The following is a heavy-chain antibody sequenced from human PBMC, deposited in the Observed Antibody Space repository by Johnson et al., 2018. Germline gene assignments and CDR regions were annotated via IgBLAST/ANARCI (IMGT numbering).Heavy chain of an antibody. D-gene: IGHD5-24*01. CDR3: TIDREMALGGVFDI. V-gene: IGHV3-47*02. Sequence: VQLVQSGGGLVQPGGSLRPSCAASGFAFSSYVLHWVRRAPGKGPEWVSAIGTGGDTYYADSVMGRFTISRDNDKKYLYLKMNSLTSEDTAVYFCTIDREMALGGVFDIWGQGTMVTVSS. J-gene: IGHJ3*02. CDR2: IGTGGDT. CDR1: GFAFSSYV.